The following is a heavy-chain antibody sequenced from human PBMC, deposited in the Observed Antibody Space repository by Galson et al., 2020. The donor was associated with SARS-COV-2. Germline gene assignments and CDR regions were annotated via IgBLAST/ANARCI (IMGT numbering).Heavy chain of an antibody. CDR3: ARDGGITIFGVPPAQYYCMDV. V-gene: IGHV1-46*01. D-gene: IGHD3-3*01. Sequence: ASVKVSCKASGYTFTSYYMHWVRQAPGQGLEWMGIINPSGGSTSYAQKFQGRVTMTRDTSTSTVYMELSSLRSEDTAVYYCARDGGITIFGVPPAQYYCMDVWGQGTTVTVSS. CDR1: GYTFTSYY. J-gene: IGHJ6*02. CDR2: INPSGGST.